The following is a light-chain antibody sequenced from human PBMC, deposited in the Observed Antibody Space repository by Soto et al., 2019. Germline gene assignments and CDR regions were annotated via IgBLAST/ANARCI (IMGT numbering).Light chain of an antibody. CDR2: KAS. CDR1: QSISSW. V-gene: IGKV1-5*03. Sequence: DIQMIQSPSTLSASVGDRVTITCRASQSISSWLAWYQRKPGKAPKLLIYKASTLQSGVPSRFSGSGSGTEFTLAISSLQPDDSATYYCQQYNDNWTFGQGTKVDIK. CDR3: QQYNDNWT. J-gene: IGKJ1*01.